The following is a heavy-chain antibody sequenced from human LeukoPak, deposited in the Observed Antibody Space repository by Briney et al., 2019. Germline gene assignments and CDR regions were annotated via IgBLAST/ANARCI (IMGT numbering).Heavy chain of an antibody. J-gene: IGHJ4*02. CDR1: GITFRSYG. CDR2: ISSSGSTI. V-gene: IGHV3-48*04. D-gene: IGHD6-19*01. CDR3: ARDRGSGWYVDY. Sequence: PGGSLRLSCAASGITFRSYGMNWVRQAPGKGLEWVSYISSSGSTIYYADSVKGRFTISRDNAKNSLYLQMNSLRAEDTAVYYCARDRGSGWYVDYWGQGTLVTVSS.